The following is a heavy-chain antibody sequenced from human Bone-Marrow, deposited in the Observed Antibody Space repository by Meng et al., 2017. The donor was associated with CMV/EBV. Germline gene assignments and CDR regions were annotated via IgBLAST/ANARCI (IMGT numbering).Heavy chain of an antibody. CDR1: GFTFDDYA. Sequence: SLKISCAASGFTFDDYAVHWVRQAPGKGLEWVSGISWNSGSIGYADSVKGRFTISRDNAKNSLYLQMNSLRAEDMALYYCAKDNDSSGCLDYWGQGTLVTVSS. J-gene: IGHJ4*02. CDR2: ISWNSGSI. D-gene: IGHD3-22*01. V-gene: IGHV3-9*03. CDR3: AKDNDSSGCLDY.